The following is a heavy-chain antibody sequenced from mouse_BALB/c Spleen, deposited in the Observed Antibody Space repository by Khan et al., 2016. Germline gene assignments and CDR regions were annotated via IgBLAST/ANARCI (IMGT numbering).Heavy chain of an antibody. J-gene: IGHJ1*01. V-gene: IGHV1-9*01. CDR2: ILPGSGRT. Sequence: QVQLKQSGAELMKPGASVKISCKATGYTFSSYWIEWVKERPGHGLEWIGEILPGSGRTNYNEKFKGKATCTADTSSNTAYMQLSSLTSEDSAVYYCARNGNWYFDVWGAGTTVTVSS. CDR1: GYTFSSYW. CDR3: ARNGNWYFDV. D-gene: IGHD2-1*01.